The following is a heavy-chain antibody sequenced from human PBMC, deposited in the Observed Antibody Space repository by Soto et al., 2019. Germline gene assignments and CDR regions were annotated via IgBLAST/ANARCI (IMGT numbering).Heavy chain of an antibody. V-gene: IGHV3-23*01. J-gene: IGHJ4*02. Sequence: GGSLRLSCAASGFTFNTYWMSWVRQAPGKGLVWVSAISGSGGSTYYADSVKGRFTISRDNSKNTLYLQMNSLRAEDTSVYYCAKDSSGYPGGYFDYWGQGTLVTVSS. D-gene: IGHD3-22*01. CDR3: AKDSSGYPGGYFDY. CDR2: ISGSGGST. CDR1: GFTFNTYW.